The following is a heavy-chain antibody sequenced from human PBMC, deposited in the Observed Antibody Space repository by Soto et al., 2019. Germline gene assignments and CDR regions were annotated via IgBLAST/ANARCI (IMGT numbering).Heavy chain of an antibody. D-gene: IGHD3-22*01. J-gene: IGHJ6*02. Sequence: GASVKVSCKASGYTFTSYAMYWVRQAPGQRLEWMGWINAYDDNTKYAQTLQGRVSMSTDTSTNTAYMELRSLRSDDTAMYYCARGGYYDSSGSRNYHYYGMNVWGQGTTVTVSS. CDR2: INAYDDNT. CDR1: GYTFTSYA. CDR3: ARGGYYDSSGSRNYHYYGMNV. V-gene: IGHV1-18*01.